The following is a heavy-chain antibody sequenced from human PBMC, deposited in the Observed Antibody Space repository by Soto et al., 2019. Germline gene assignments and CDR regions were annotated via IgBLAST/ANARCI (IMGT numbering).Heavy chain of an antibody. Sequence: ASVKVSCKAADYTLTTYGVSWVRQAPGQGLEWVGWISAYNDHTNYAQKFQGRVTMTTDTSTSTAYMELRSLRSEDTAVYYCAMIWFGYAYTGMGVRDQGTTVTVSS. CDR1: DYTLTTYG. D-gene: IGHD3-10*01. V-gene: IGHV1-18*01. CDR2: ISAYNDHT. CDR3: AMIWFGYAYTGMGV. J-gene: IGHJ6*02.